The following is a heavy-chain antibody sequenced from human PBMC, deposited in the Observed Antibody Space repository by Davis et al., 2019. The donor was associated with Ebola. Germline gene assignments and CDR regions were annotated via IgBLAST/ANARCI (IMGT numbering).Heavy chain of an antibody. CDR2: ITFSGGST. CDR1: GFSFGSHT. V-gene: IGHV3-23*01. Sequence: GESLKISCAASGFSFGSHTMTWFRQAPGKGLEWVSAITFSGGSTSYTDSVKGRFTISRDNSKNTLLLQMNSLRVEDTAVFYCAKAMYTVTPIRNGMDVWGQGTTVTVSS. J-gene: IGHJ6*02. CDR3: AKAMYTVTPIRNGMDV. D-gene: IGHD4-17*01.